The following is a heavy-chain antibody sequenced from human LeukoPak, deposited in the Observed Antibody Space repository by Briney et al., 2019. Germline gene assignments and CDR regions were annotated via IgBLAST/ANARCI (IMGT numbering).Heavy chain of an antibody. CDR2: ISGSGGSI. Sequence: GGSLRLSCAASGFTFSSYAMSWVRQAPGKGLEWVSAISGSGGSIYYADSVKGRFTISRDNSKNTLYLQMNSLRAEDTAVYYCAKVRRAAGQAYFDYWGQGTLVTVSS. V-gene: IGHV3-23*01. CDR1: GFTFSSYA. J-gene: IGHJ4*02. D-gene: IGHD2-15*01. CDR3: AKVRRAAGQAYFDY.